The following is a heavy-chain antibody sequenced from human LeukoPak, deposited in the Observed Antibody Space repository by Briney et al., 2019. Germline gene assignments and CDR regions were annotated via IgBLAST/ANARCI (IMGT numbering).Heavy chain of an antibody. Sequence: PGGSLRLSCAASGYTFTTYWIHWVRQAPGKGLVWVLLINSDGSNTGYADSVKGRFTISRDNAKNMVYLQMNSLRAEDTAVYYCIRDSSSSFDYWGQGTLVTVSS. CDR2: INSDGSNT. J-gene: IGHJ4*02. D-gene: IGHD6-13*01. CDR3: IRDSSSSFDY. V-gene: IGHV3-74*01. CDR1: GYTFTTYW.